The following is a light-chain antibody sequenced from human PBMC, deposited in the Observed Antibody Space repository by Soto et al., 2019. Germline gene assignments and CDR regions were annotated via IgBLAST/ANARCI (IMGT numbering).Light chain of an antibody. CDR3: QQRINWPT. J-gene: IGKJ4*01. Sequence: EIVLTQSPATLSLSPGERATLSCRASQSVGRYLAWYQQKPGQAPRLLIYDTSNRATDIPARFSGSGSGTDFTLTISSLEPEDFAVYYCQQRINWPTFGGGTKVEIK. V-gene: IGKV3-11*01. CDR1: QSVGRY. CDR2: DTS.